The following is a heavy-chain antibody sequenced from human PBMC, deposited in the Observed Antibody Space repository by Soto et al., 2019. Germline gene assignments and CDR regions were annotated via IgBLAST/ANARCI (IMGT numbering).Heavy chain of an antibody. J-gene: IGHJ4*02. CDR3: VRGRSYSVYDF. V-gene: IGHV4-4*07. D-gene: IGHD5-12*01. CDR1: GGSISCHS. CDR2: IYPSGST. Sequence: SETLSLTCTVSGGSISCHSWVWIRQPAGKGLEWIGHIYPSGSTSYNPSLRSRVTMSLDTSSNQIFLNLTSVPAADTAVFYCVRGRSYSVYDFWGPGTLVTVSS.